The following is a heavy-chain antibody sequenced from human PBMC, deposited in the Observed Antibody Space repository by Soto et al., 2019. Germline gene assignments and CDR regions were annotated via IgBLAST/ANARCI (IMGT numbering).Heavy chain of an antibody. CDR3: ARFTVGCVSSDFGFDY. V-gene: IGHV1-2*02. J-gene: IGHJ4*02. CDR2: INPNSGDT. CDR1: EYTFTDYY. D-gene: IGHD1-26*01. Sequence: RASVKVSCKASEYTFTDYYMHWVRQAPGQGPEWMGWINPNSGDTNYAQKFQGRVTTTRDTSISTAYMDLTGLRSDDTAVYYCARFTVGCVSSDFGFDYWRQGTLVTVSS.